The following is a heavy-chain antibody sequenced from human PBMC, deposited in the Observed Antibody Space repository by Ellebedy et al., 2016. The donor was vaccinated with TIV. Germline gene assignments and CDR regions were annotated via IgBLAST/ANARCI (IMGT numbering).Heavy chain of an antibody. J-gene: IGHJ6*02. V-gene: IGHV3-48*01. CDR3: ARGGGSYGMDV. D-gene: IGHD3-10*01. CDR2: ISSSSSTI. Sequence: GESLKISXAASGFTFSSYSMNWVRQAPGKGLEWVSYISSSSSTIYYADSVKGRFTISRDNAKNSLYLQMNSLRAGDTAVYYCARGGGSYGMDVWGQGTTVTVSS. CDR1: GFTFSSYS.